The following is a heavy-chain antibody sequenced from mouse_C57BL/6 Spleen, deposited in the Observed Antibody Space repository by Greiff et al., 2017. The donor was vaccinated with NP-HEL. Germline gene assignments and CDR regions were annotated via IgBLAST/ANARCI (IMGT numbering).Heavy chain of an antibody. D-gene: IGHD1-1*01. Sequence: EADGGLVQPKGSLKLSCAASGFTFNTYAMHWVRQAPGKGLEWVARIRSKSSNYATYYADSVKDRFTISRDDSQSMLYLQMNNLKTEDTAMYYCVREYGSLYYYAMDYWGQGTSVTVSS. J-gene: IGHJ4*01. CDR2: IRSKSSNYAT. CDR3: VREYGSLYYYAMDY. V-gene: IGHV10-3*01. CDR1: GFTFNTYA.